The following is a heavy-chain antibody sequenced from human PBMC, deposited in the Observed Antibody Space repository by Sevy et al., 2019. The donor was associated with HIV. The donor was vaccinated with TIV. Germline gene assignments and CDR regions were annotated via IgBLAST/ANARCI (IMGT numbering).Heavy chain of an antibody. D-gene: IGHD4-4*01. CDR3: AKDQGYSNYLFDY. J-gene: IGHJ4*02. CDR1: GFTFSSYG. V-gene: IGHV3-30*18. CDR2: ISYDGSNK. Sequence: GGSLRLSCAASGFTFSSYGMHWVRQAPGKGLEGVAVISYDGSNKYYADSVKGRFTISRDNSKNTLYLQMNSLRAEDTAVYYCAKDQGYSNYLFDYWGQGTLVTVSS.